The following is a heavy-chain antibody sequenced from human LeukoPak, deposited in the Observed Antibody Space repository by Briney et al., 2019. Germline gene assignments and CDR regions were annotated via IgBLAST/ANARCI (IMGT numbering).Heavy chain of an antibody. CDR3: ARGNSEWGPLDY. CDR2: INTNGGKT. J-gene: IGHJ4*02. CDR1: RFTLSNYA. D-gene: IGHD2-8*01. V-gene: IGHV3-64*01. Sequence: GGSLRHSCAAARFTLSNYAMQWVRQAPGEGLEYVSSINTNGGKTYYENSVKGRFTISRDNSKNTVYLQMGSLRAEDMAVYHCARGNSEWGPLDYWGQGTLVSVSS.